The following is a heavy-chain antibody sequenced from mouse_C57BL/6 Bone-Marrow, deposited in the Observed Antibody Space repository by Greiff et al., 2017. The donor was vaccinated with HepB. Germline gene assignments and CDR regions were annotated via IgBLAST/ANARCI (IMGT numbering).Heavy chain of an antibody. CDR1: GYAFSSSW. J-gene: IGHJ3*01. CDR2: IYPGDGDT. Sequence: QVQLQQSGPELVKPGASVKISCKASGYAFSSSWMNWVKQRPGKGLEWIGRIYPGDGDTNYNGKFKGKATLTADTSSSTAYMQLSSLTSEDAAVYFCARQYYSNYGFAYWGQGTLVTVSA. D-gene: IGHD2-5*01. CDR3: ARQYYSNYGFAY. V-gene: IGHV1-82*01.